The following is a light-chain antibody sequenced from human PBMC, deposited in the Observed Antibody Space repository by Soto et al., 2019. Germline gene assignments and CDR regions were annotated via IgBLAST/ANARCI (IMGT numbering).Light chain of an antibody. CDR3: QAYDSSLSAWV. J-gene: IGLJ3*02. Sequence: QSVLTQPPSVSGAPGQRVTMSCTGSSSNIGAGYDVHWFQHLPGTAPKLLIYGNINRLSGVPDRFSGSKSGTSASLAITGLQAEDGADYYCQAYDSSLSAWVFGGGTKLTVL. CDR2: GNI. CDR1: SSNIGAGYD. V-gene: IGLV1-40*01.